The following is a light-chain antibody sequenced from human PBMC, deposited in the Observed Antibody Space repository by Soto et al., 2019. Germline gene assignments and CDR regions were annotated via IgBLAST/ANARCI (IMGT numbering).Light chain of an antibody. CDR1: QSVRSY. Sequence: EIVLTQSPATLSLSPGERATLSCRASQSVRSYLAWYQQKPGQAPRLLIYDASNRATGIPARFSGGGSGTDFTLTISSLEPDDFAGYYCQQRSNWRFTFGPGTRVDIK. CDR3: QQRSNWRFT. J-gene: IGKJ3*01. V-gene: IGKV3-11*01. CDR2: DAS.